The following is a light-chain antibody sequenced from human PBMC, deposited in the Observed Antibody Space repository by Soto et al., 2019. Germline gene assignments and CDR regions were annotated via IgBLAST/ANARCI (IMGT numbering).Light chain of an antibody. CDR1: QTINNK. J-gene: IGKJ2*01. CDR2: AAS. V-gene: IGKV1-39*01. Sequence: DIQMTQSPSTLSASVGDRVTITCRASQTINNKLAWYQQKPGKAPKLLIYAASSLQSGVPSRFSGSGSGTDFTLTISSLQPEDFATYYCQQSYSTPYTFGQGTKLEIK. CDR3: QQSYSTPYT.